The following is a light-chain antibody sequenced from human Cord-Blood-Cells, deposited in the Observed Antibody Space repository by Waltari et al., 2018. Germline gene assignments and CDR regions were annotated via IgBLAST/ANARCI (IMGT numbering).Light chain of an antibody. CDR2: DVS. V-gene: IGLV2-14*01. J-gene: IGLJ1*01. Sequence: QSALTQPASVSGSPGQSITISCTGTSSDVGGYNYVSWYQQHPGKAPKLMIYDVSKRPSWVSNRFSGSKSGHTASLTISGLQAEDEADYYCSSYTSSSTYVFGTGTKVTVL. CDR3: SSYTSSSTYV. CDR1: SSDVGGYNY.